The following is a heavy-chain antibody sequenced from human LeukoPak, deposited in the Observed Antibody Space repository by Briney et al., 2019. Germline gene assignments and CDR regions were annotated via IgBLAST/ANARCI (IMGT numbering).Heavy chain of an antibody. CDR3: ARGVLRYFEFDY. CDR1: GGTFSSYA. J-gene: IGHJ4*02. D-gene: IGHD3-9*01. Sequence: SVKVSCKASGGTFSSYAISCVRQAPGQGLEWMGGIIPIFGTANYAQKFQGRVTITADESTSTAYMELSSLRSEDTAVYYCARGVLRYFEFDYWGQGTLVTVSS. CDR2: IIPIFGTA. V-gene: IGHV1-69*13.